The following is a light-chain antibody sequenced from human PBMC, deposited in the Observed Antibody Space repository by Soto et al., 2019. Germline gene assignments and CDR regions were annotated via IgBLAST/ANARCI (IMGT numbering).Light chain of an antibody. V-gene: IGKV3-20*01. CDR2: GAS. CDR3: QQYGSSPRT. Sequence: EIVLTQSPGTLSLSPGERATLSCRASQSVRSSYLAWYQHKPGQAPRRLIYGASSRATGIPDRFSGSGSGTDFTLTISRLEPEDFAVYYCQQYGSSPRTFGQGTKVEIK. CDR1: QSVRSSY. J-gene: IGKJ1*01.